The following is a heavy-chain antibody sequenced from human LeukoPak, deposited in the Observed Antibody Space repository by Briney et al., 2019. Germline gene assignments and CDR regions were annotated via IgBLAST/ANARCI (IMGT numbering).Heavy chain of an antibody. Sequence: GGSLRLSCAASGFTFSTYAMSWVRQAPGKGLEWVSTISVNGGDTFYPDSVKGRFIISRDNSKNTLFLQMNSLRAEDTAVYYCTTHNRDVPFDYWGQGTLVTVSS. J-gene: IGHJ4*02. V-gene: IGHV3-23*01. CDR3: TTHNRDVPFDY. D-gene: IGHD1-14*01. CDR2: ISVNGGDT. CDR1: GFTFSTYA.